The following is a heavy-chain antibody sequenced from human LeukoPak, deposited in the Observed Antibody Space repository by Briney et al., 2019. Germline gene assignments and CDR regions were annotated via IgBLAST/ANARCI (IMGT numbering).Heavy chain of an antibody. D-gene: IGHD6-13*01. J-gene: IGHJ4*02. V-gene: IGHV3-21*01. CDR2: ISSSSSYI. CDR1: GSTFSSYS. CDR3: ARPSSSPRQYYFDY. Sequence: GGSLRLSCAASGSTFSSYSMNWVRQAPGKGLEWVSSISSSSSYIYYADSVKGRFTISRDNAKNSLYLQMNSLRAEDTAVYYCARPSSSPRQYYFDYWGQGTLVTVSS.